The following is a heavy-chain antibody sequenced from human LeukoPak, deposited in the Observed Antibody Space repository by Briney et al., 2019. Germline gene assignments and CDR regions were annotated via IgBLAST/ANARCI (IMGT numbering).Heavy chain of an antibody. V-gene: IGHV4-39*07. D-gene: IGHD3-3*01. CDR1: GGSISSSSYY. CDR2: IYYSGST. CDR3: ARDPSSTIFGVVIPQYYFDY. J-gene: IGHJ4*02. Sequence: PSETLSLTCTVSGGSISSSSYYWGWIRQPPGKGLEWIGGIYYSGSTYYNPSLKSRVTISVDTSKNQFSLKLSSVTAADTAVYYCARDPSSTIFGVVIPQYYFDYWGQGTLVTVSS.